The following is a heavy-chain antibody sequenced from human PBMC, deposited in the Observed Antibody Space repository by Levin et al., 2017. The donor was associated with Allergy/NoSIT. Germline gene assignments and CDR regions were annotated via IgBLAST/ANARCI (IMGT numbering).Heavy chain of an antibody. J-gene: IGHJ6*02. CDR3: ARDTIFASHGMDV. V-gene: IGHV3-21*01. CDR1: GFTFSSYS. CDR2: ISSSSSYI. D-gene: IGHD3-3*01. Sequence: ETLSLTCAASGFTFSSYSMNWVRQAPGKGLEWVSSISSSSSYIYYADSVKGRFTISRDNAKNSLYLQMNSLRAEDTAVYYCARDTIFASHGMDVWGQGTTVTVSS.